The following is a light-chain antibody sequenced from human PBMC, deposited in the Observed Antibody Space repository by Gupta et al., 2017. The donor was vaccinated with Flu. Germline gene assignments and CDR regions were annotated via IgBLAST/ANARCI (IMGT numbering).Light chain of an antibody. J-gene: IGKJ1*01. V-gene: IGKV1-5*03. CDR1: QSVSSW. CDR3: QQYSYFSPWT. CDR2: TAS. Sequence: TITCRASQSVSSWLAWYQQKPGKAPKLLIHTASSLESGVPSRFSGSGSGTEFTLTISSLQPDDCATYYCQQYSYFSPWTFGQGTKVEIK.